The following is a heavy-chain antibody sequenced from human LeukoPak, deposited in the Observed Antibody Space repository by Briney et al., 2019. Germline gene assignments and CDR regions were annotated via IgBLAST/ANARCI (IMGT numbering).Heavy chain of an antibody. V-gene: IGHV1-69*13. Sequence: SVNVSCKASGGTFSSYAISWVRQAPGQGLEWMGGIIPIFGTANYGQKFQGRVTITADESTSTAYMELSSLRSEDTAVYYCARAPALGVPAAIIYYYYGMDVWGQGTTVTVSS. CDR3: ARAPALGVPAAIIYYYYGMDV. CDR2: IIPIFGTA. D-gene: IGHD2-2*01. CDR1: GGTFSSYA. J-gene: IGHJ6*02.